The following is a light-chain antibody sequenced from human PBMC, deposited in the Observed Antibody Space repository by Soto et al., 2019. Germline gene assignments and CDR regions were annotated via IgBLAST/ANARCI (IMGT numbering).Light chain of an antibody. CDR2: SNK. CDR1: SSNIGSNT. V-gene: IGLV1-44*01. Sequence: QSVLTQPPSASATPGQRVTISCSGSSSNIGSNTVNWYQHLPGTAPKLVIYSNKQRPSGVPERFSGSKSGTSAFLAISGLQSEDEADYYCASWDDSPTAYVFGTGTKVTVL. J-gene: IGLJ1*01. CDR3: ASWDDSPTAYV.